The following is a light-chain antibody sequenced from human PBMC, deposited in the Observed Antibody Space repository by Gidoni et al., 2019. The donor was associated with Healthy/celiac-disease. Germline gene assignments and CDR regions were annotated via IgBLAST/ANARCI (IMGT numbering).Light chain of an antibody. J-gene: IGKJ2*01. CDR1: QSISSY. CDR2: AAS. CDR3: QQSYSTLMYT. V-gene: IGKV1-39*01. Sequence: DIQMTQSPSSLSASVGDRVTITCRASQSISSYLNWYQQKPGKAPKLLIYAASSLQSGVPSRFSDSGSGTDFTLTISSLQPEDFATYYCQQSYSTLMYTFGQXTKLEIK.